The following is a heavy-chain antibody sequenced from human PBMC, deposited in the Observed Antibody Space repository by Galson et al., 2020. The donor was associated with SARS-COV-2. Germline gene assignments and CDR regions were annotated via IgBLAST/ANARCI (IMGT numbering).Heavy chain of an antibody. J-gene: IGHJ3*02. D-gene: IGHD2-15*01. V-gene: IGHV2-70*01. Sequence: SGPTLLKPTQTLTLTCTFSGFSLSTSGMCVSWIRQPTAQALQWLALIPCDDDKYYNTSLKTRLTISKDTSKNQVVLTLTNMDPVDTGTYYCARIHSSGGSCPDDACDIWGQGTMVTVSS. CDR2: IPCDDDK. CDR3: ARIHSSGGSCPDDACDI. CDR1: GFSLSTSGMC.